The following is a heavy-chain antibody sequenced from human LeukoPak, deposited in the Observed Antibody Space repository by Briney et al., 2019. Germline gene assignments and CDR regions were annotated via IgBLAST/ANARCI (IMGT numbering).Heavy chain of an antibody. V-gene: IGHV3-20*04. CDR1: GFTFNNYA. Sequence: GGSLRLSCAASGFTFNNYAFNWVRQPPGKGLEWVSGISDGATTYYADSVKGRFTISRDNAKNSLYLQMNSLRAEDMAFYYCARDDPYSGYDYDYWGRGVLVTVSS. CDR2: ISDGATT. J-gene: IGHJ4*02. CDR3: ARDDPYSGYDYDY. D-gene: IGHD5-12*01.